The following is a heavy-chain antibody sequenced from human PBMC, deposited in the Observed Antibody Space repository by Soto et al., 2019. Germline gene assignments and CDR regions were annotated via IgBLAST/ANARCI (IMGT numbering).Heavy chain of an antibody. CDR3: ARGKIYYDMPYGMDG. CDR2: INHSGST. D-gene: IGHD3-3*01. Sequence: SETLSLTCAVYGWSLIGYYWSWIRQPPGKGLEWIGEINHSGSTNYNPSLKSRVTISVDTSKNQFSLKLSSVTAADTAVYYCARGKIYYDMPYGMDGGGQGNKVSVSS. J-gene: IGHJ6*02. CDR1: GWSLIGYY. V-gene: IGHV4-34*01.